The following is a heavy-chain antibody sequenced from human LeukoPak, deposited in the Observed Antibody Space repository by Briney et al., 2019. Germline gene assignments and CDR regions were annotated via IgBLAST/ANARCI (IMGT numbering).Heavy chain of an antibody. CDR2: IIPMFGSA. D-gene: IGHD1-26*01. J-gene: IGHJ6*03. CDR3: ARVGRSRGSLPNSYYYMDV. V-gene: IGHV1-69*05. CDR1: GDIFNSYS. Sequence: ASVKVSCKASGDIFNSYSVSWVRQAPGQGLEWMGGIIPMFGSANYAQKFQGRDTITTDQSTTTAYMELSSLSSEDTAVYYCARVGRSRGSLPNSYYYMDVWGKGTTVTVSS.